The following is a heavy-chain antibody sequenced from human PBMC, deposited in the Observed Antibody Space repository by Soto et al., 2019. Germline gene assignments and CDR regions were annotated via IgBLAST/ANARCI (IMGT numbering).Heavy chain of an antibody. CDR3: ARAGRYCSGGSCYRNYYYYYMDV. D-gene: IGHD2-15*01. CDR1: GGSISSYY. J-gene: IGHJ6*03. Sequence: SETLSLTCTVSGGSISSYYWSWIRQPPGKGLEWIGYIYYSGSTNYNPSLKSRVTISVDTSKNQFSLKLSSVTAADTAVYYCARAGRYCSGGSCYRNYYYYYMDVWGKGTTVTVSS. V-gene: IGHV4-59*01. CDR2: IYYSGST.